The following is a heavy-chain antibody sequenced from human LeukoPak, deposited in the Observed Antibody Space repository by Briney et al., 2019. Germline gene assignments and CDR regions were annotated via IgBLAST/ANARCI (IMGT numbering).Heavy chain of an antibody. D-gene: IGHD3-10*01. V-gene: IGHV4-38-2*02. Sequence: SETLSLTCTVSGYSISNSYYWGWIRQPPGKGLEWIGSIYYSGSTYYNPSLKSRVTISVDTSKNQFSLKLSSVTAADTAVYYCARVGYYYYMDVWGKGTTVTVSS. CDR2: IYYSGST. CDR3: ARVGYYYYMDV. CDR1: GYSISNSYY. J-gene: IGHJ6*03.